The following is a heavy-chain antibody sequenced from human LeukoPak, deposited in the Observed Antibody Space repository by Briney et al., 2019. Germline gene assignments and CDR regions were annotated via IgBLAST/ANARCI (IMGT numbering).Heavy chain of an antibody. D-gene: IGHD3-22*01. J-gene: IGHJ4*02. CDR1: GGSITNYY. Sequence: SETLSLTCTVSGGSITNYYWSWIRQPPGKGLEWIGFSYYNGNTNYNPSLKSRVTISVDTSKNQFSLKLSSVTAADTAVYYCARDSSGYGNFDYWGQGTLVTVSS. V-gene: IGHV4-59*12. CDR3: ARDSSGYGNFDY. CDR2: SYYNGNT.